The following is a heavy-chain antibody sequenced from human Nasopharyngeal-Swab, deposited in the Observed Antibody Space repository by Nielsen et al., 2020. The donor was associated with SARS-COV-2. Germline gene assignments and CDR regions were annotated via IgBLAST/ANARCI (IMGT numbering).Heavy chain of an antibody. V-gene: IGHV3-30-3*01. Sequence: GESLKISCAASGFTFSSYAMHWVRQAPGKGLEWVAVISYDGSNKYYADSVKGRFTISRDNSKNTLYLQMNSLRAEDTAVYYCASAYGGSYWYFDLWGRGTPVTVSS. CDR2: ISYDGSNK. D-gene: IGHD4-23*01. CDR1: GFTFSSYA. J-gene: IGHJ2*01. CDR3: ASAYGGSYWYFDL.